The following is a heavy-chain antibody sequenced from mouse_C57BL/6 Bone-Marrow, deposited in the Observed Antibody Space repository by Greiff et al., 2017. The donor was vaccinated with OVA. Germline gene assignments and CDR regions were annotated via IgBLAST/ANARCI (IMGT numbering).Heavy chain of an antibody. D-gene: IGHD2-3*01. Sequence: QVQLQQPGAELVKPGASVKVSCKASGYTFTSYWMHWVKQRPDQGLEWIGRIHPSDGDTNYTQKFKGKATLTVDKSSNTAYLQLSSLTSEDSAVYDCALDGYWYFDVWGTGTTLTVSS. CDR1: GYTFTSYW. CDR3: ALDGYWYFDV. J-gene: IGHJ1*03. CDR2: IHPSDGDT. V-gene: IGHV1-74*01.